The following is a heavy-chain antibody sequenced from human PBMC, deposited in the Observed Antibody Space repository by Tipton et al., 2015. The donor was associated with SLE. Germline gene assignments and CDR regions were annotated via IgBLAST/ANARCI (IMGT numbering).Heavy chain of an antibody. CDR3: ARPLIVGATLPFDY. Sequence: QVQLVQSGAEVKKPGASVKVSCKASGYTFTSYGISWVRQAPGQGLEWMGWINPNSGGTNYAQKFQGRVTMTRDTSISTAYMELSRLRSDDTAVYYCARPLIVGATLPFDYWGQGTLVTVSS. D-gene: IGHD1-26*01. CDR2: INPNSGGT. CDR1: GYTFTSYG. J-gene: IGHJ4*02. V-gene: IGHV1-2*02.